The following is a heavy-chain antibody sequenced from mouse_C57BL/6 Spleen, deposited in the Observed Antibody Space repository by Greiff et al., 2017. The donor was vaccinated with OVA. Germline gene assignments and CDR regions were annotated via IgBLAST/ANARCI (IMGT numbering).Heavy chain of an antibody. J-gene: IGHJ4*01. Sequence: QVQLKQPGAELVKPGASVKMSCKASGYTFTSYWITWVKQRPGQGLEWIGDIYPGSGSTNSNEKFKSKATLTVDTASSTAYMQLSSLTSEDSAVYYCARKESAMDYWGEGASGTVSS. CDR3: ARKESAMDY. V-gene: IGHV1-55*01. CDR1: GYTFTSYW. CDR2: IYPGSGST.